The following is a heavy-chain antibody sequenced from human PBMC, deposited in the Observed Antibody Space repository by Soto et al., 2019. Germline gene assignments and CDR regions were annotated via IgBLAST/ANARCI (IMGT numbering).Heavy chain of an antibody. D-gene: IGHD1-26*01. Sequence: EVQLVESGGGLVQSGGSLRLTCTASGLTVSSNYMSWVRQVPGKGLEWVSVIYSGGNTNYADSVKGRFTISRDNSKNTLYLEMNSLRAEDTALYYCARGGNKEFDCWGQGTLVTVSS. J-gene: IGHJ4*02. V-gene: IGHV3-66*01. CDR2: IYSGGNT. CDR1: GLTVSSNY. CDR3: ARGGNKEFDC.